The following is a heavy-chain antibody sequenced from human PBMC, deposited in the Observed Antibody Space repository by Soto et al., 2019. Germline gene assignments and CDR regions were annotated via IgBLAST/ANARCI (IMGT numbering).Heavy chain of an antibody. D-gene: IGHD3-22*01. CDR3: AKVNSWYYDSSGYSARLGYFDY. Sequence: PGGSLRLSCAASGFTFSSYAMSWVRQAPGKGLEWVSAISGSGGSTYYADPVKGRFTISRDNSKNTLYLQMNSLRAEDTAVYYCAKVNSWYYDSSGYSARLGYFDYWGQGTLVTVSS. CDR2: ISGSGGST. CDR1: GFTFSSYA. J-gene: IGHJ4*02. V-gene: IGHV3-23*01.